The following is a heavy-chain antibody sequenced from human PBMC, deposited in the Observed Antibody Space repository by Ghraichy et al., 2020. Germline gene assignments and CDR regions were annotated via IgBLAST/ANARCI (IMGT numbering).Heavy chain of an antibody. CDR3: ARLGGYYVQH. V-gene: IGHV4-39*01. CDR1: GGSISSASYY. Sequence: SQTISLTCTVSGGSISSASYYWGWIRQPPGKGLEWIGATSYSGSASNNPSLKSRVTISVDMSENQFSLRLSSVTAADTAVYYCARLGGYYVQHWGQGTLVTVSS. D-gene: IGHD3-10*01. J-gene: IGHJ1*01. CDR2: TSYSGSA.